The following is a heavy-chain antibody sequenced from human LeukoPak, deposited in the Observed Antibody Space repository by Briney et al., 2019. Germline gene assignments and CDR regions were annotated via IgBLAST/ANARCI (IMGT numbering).Heavy chain of an antibody. Sequence: ASVKVSCKASGYTFTTYGVNWVRRVPGQGLEWMGWISTYNGNTNYAQKLQDRVTMTTDTSTSTAYMELRSLRSDDTAVYYCARDDCSSTSCYLGDYWGQGTLVTVSS. CDR3: ARDDCSSTSCYLGDY. D-gene: IGHD2-2*01. CDR1: GYTFTTYG. J-gene: IGHJ4*02. CDR2: ISTYNGNT. V-gene: IGHV1-18*01.